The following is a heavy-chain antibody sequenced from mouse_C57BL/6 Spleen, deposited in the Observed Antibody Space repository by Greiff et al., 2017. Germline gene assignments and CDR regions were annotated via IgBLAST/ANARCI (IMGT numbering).Heavy chain of an antibody. V-gene: IGHV5-16*01. CDR1: GFTFSDYY. Sequence: DVQLVESEGGLVQPGSSMKLSCTASGFTFSDYYMAWVRQVPEKGLEWVANIYYDGSSTYYLDSLKSRVIISRDNAKNSLYLQMSSLKSEDTATYYCARDGGGNCYFDYWGQGTTLTVSS. J-gene: IGHJ2*01. D-gene: IGHD2-1*01. CDR3: ARDGGGNCYFDY. CDR2: IYYDGSST.